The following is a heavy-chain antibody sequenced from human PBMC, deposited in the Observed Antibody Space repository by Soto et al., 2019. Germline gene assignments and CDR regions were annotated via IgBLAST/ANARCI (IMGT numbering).Heavy chain of an antibody. V-gene: IGHV3-23*01. CDR3: AGPGYSSQDY. J-gene: IGHJ4*02. D-gene: IGHD5-18*01. CDR1: GFTFSRFA. Sequence: PGGSLRLSCAASGFTFSRFALSWVRQAPGKGLEWVSAISGSGDGTDYADSVKCRFTISRDNSKNTLYLQMNSLRAEDTAVYYCAGPGYSSQDYWGQGALVTVSS. CDR2: ISGSGDGT.